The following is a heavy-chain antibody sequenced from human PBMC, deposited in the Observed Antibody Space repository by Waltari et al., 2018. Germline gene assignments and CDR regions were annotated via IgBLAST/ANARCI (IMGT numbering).Heavy chain of an antibody. CDR2: IYYSGST. V-gene: IGHV4-39*07. D-gene: IGHD3-22*01. Sequence: QLQLQESGPGLVKPSETLSLTCTVSGGSISSSSYYWGWLRQPPGKGLEWIGSIYYSGSTYYNPSLKSRVTISVDTSKNQFSLKLSSVTAADTAVYYCASLLIDSSGYYYAFIFDYWGQGTLVTVSS. J-gene: IGHJ4*02. CDR3: ASLLIDSSGYYYAFIFDY. CDR1: GGSISSSSYY.